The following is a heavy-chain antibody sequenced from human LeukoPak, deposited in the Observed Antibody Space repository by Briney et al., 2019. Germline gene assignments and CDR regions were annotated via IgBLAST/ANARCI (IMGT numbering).Heavy chain of an antibody. CDR2: IYYSGST. D-gene: IGHD3-22*01. V-gene: IGHV4-59*12. CDR3: ARLYDSSGYTNWLDP. Sequence: RHLLRKKMEWIGYIYYSGSTKYTPSLKSRVTISVATSNNPFSLKLSSVPAADTAVYYCARLYDSSGYTNWLDPWGQGTLVTVSS. J-gene: IGHJ5*02.